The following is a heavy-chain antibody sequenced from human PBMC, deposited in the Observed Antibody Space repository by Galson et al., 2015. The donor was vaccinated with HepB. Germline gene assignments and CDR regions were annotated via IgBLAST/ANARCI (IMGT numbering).Heavy chain of an antibody. Sequence: SLRLSCAASGFTFSSYRMHWVRQAPGKGLEWVAVIWYDGSNKYYADSVKGRFTISRDNSKNTLYLQMNSLRAEDTAVYYCARAGSYCGGDCYLWYYYYYYMDVWGKGTTVTVSS. V-gene: IGHV3-33*01. D-gene: IGHD2-21*01. CDR3: ARAGSYCGGDCYLWYYYYYYMDV. J-gene: IGHJ6*03. CDR1: GFTFSSYR. CDR2: IWYDGSNK.